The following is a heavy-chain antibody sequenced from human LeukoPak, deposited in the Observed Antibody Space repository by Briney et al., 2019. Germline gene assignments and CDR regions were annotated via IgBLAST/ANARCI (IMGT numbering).Heavy chain of an antibody. V-gene: IGHV4-4*07. CDR3: ARSADYDFWSGPKGAFDY. D-gene: IGHD3-3*01. CDR1: GGSISSYY. CDR2: IYTSGST. Sequence: SETLSLTCTVSGGSISSYYWSWIRQPPGKGLEWIGRIYTSGSTNYNPSLKSRVTMSVDTSKNRFSLKLSSVTAADTAVYYCARSADYDFWSGPKGAFDYWGQGTLVTVSS. J-gene: IGHJ4*02.